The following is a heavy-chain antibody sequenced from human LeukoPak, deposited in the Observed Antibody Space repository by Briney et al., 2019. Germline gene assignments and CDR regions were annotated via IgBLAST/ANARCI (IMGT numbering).Heavy chain of an antibody. CDR1: GFTFSSYG. J-gene: IGHJ6*03. V-gene: IGHV3-30*18. CDR2: ISYDGSNK. CDR3: AKSPGYCYYMDV. Sequence: GGSLRLSCAASGFTFSSYGMHWVRQAPGKGLEWVAVISYDGSNKYYADSVKGRFTISRDNSKNTLYLQMNSLRAEDTAVYYCAKSPGYCYYMDVWGKGTTVTVSS.